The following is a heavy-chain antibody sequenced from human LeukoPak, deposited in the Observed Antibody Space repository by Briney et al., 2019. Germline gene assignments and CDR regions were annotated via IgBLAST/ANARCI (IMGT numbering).Heavy chain of an antibody. Sequence: GGSLRLSCAASGFTFSKAWMSWVRQAPGKGLEWVGHIKATPDGGTTEYGAPVKGRFTISSDDSKNTLYLQMNSLKSEDTAVYFCTTLPGYSYGYLQDYWGQGTLVTVSS. CDR2: IKATPDGGTT. CDR3: TTLPGYSYGYLQDY. V-gene: IGHV3-15*01. CDR1: GFTFSKAW. J-gene: IGHJ4*02. D-gene: IGHD5-18*01.